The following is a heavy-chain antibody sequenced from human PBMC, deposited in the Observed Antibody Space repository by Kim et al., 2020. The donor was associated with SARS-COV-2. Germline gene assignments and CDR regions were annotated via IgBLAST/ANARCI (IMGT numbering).Heavy chain of an antibody. V-gene: IGHV3-21*01. J-gene: IGHJ4*02. D-gene: IGHD2-2*01. CDR3: ARGQGSSTSCYR. Sequence: YYADSVKGRFTISRDNAKNSLYLQMNGLRAEDTAVYYCARGQGSSTSCYRWGQGTLVTVSS.